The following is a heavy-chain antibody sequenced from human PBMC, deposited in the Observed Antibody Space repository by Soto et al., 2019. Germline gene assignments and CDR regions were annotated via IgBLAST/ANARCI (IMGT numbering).Heavy chain of an antibody. CDR2: IYTSGST. CDR1: GGSIVGSY. J-gene: IGHJ4*02. V-gene: IGHV4-4*07. CDR3: ARGRVAGGRNFGY. Sequence: PSETLSLTCTVSGGSIVGSYCSWIRQAAGKGLEWIGRIYTSGSTKYNPSLKGRVTMSVDTSKNQFSLRLTSVTAADTAVYYCARGRVAGGRNFGYWGPGTLVTVSS. D-gene: IGHD1-26*01.